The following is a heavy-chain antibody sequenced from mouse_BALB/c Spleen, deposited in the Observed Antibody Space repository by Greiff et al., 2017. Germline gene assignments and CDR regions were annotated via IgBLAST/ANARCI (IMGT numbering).Heavy chain of an antibody. Sequence: QVQLQQSGAELVKPGASVKLSCKASGYTFTSYYMHWVKQRPGQGLEWIGEINPSNGGTNFNEKFKSKATLTVDKSSSTAYMQLSSLTSEDSAVYYCTGSGNYPCAMDYWGQGTSVTVSS. J-gene: IGHJ4*01. V-gene: IGHV1S81*02. CDR3: TGSGNYPCAMDY. CDR2: INPSNGGT. CDR1: GYTFTSYY. D-gene: IGHD2-1*01.